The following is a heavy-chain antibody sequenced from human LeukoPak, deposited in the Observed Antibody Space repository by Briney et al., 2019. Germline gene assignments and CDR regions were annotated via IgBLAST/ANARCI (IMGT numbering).Heavy chain of an antibody. D-gene: IGHD3-22*01. CDR1: GYTFTGYY. V-gene: IGHV1-8*02. CDR2: INPNSGNT. Sequence: ASVKVSCKASGYTFTGYYMHWVRQAPGQGLEWMGWINPNSGNTGYAQKFQGRVTITRNTSISTAYMELSSLRSEDTAVYYCARTYYDSSGRRFDAFDIWGQGTMVTVSS. J-gene: IGHJ3*02. CDR3: ARTYYDSSGRRFDAFDI.